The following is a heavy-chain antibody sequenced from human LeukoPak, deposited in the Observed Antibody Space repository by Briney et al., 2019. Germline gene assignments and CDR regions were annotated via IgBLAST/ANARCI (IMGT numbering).Heavy chain of an antibody. J-gene: IGHJ6*03. V-gene: IGHV1-46*01. CDR2: ISPSGGST. CDR3: ARQEMATPQYYYYYYMDV. Sequence: ASVKVSCKAFGYTFTGYWMHWVRQAPGQGPEWMGVISPSGGSTIYAQKFKGRVTLTRDMSTSTDYLELSSLRSEDTAVYYCARQEMATPQYYYYYYMDVWGKGTTVTVSS. D-gene: IGHD5-24*01. CDR1: GYTFTGYW.